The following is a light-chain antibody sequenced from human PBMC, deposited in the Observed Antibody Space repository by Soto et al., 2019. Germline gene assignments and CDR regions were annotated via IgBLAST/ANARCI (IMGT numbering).Light chain of an antibody. J-gene: IGKJ1*01. Sequence: EIVMTQSPATLSVSTGERATLSCRASQSVSGSLAWYQQKPGQAPRLLIYGASTRATGIPARFSGSGSGTEFTLTINSLQSEDFAVYYCQQYNDWPPWTFGQGTKVDI. CDR1: QSVSGS. V-gene: IGKV3-15*01. CDR2: GAS. CDR3: QQYNDWPPWT.